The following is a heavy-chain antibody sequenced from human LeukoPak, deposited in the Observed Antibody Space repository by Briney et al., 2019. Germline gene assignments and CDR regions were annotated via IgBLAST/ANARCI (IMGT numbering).Heavy chain of an antibody. J-gene: IGHJ4*02. Sequence: SETLSLTCTVSGDSISSSSYYWGWIRQPPGKGLEWIGSIYYSGSTYYNPSLKSRVTISVDTSKNQFSLKLSSVTAADTAVYYCARFSSGWHRDYWGQGTLVTVSS. V-gene: IGHV4-39*01. CDR2: IYYSGST. D-gene: IGHD6-19*01. CDR3: ARFSSGWHRDY. CDR1: GDSISSSSYY.